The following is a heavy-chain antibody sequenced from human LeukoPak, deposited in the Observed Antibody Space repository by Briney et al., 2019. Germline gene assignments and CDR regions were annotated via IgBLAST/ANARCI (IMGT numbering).Heavy chain of an antibody. CDR2: ISTYSGNI. Sequence: ASVKVSCKAFGYSFTSYGINWVRQAPGQGLEWMGWISTYSGNIKYGQKFQGRVTMTRDTSTGTAYMQLRSLTSDDTAMYYCARGRAAADDFDYWGQGTPVTVSS. V-gene: IGHV1-18*04. CDR1: GYSFTSYG. J-gene: IGHJ4*02. CDR3: ARGRAAADDFDY. D-gene: IGHD6-13*01.